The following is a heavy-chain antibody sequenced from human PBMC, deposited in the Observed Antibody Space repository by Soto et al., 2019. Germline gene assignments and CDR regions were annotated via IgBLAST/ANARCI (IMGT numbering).Heavy chain of an antibody. D-gene: IGHD3-10*01. CDR1: GYTFTGYY. CDR3: ATELWFAELVGDAFDI. CDR2: INPNSGGT. J-gene: IGHJ3*02. Sequence: AAVKVSCTASGYTFTGYYMHWVRQAPGQGLEWMGWINPNSGGTNYAQKFQGWVTMTRDTSISTAYMELSRLRSDDTAVYYCATELWFAELVGDAFDIWGQGTIVTVSS. V-gene: IGHV1-2*04.